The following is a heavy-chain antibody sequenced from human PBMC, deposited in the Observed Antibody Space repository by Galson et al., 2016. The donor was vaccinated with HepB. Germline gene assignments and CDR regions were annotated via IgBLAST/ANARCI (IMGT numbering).Heavy chain of an antibody. Sequence: QSGAEVKKPGESLKISCKASGYIFINYWIGWVRQMPGKGLEWMGIIYPGDSDTRYSPSFQGQVTISADKSISTAYLQWGSLKASDTAMYYCARQSYYHYTRDVWGKGTTVTVSS. CDR3: ARQSYYHYTRDV. V-gene: IGHV5-51*01. CDR1: GYIFINYW. J-gene: IGHJ6*04. CDR2: IYPGDSDT.